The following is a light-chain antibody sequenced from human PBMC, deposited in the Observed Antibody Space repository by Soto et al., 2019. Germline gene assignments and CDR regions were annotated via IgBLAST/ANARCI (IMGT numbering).Light chain of an antibody. J-gene: IGKJ3*01. CDR2: AAS. Sequence: DIPMTQSPSSLSASVGDRVTITCRASQGISKYLAWYQQKPGKVPKLLIYAASTLQSGVPSRFSGSGSGTDFTLTISSMQPDDVVTYYCQKYDTVPFTFGHGTKVDFK. V-gene: IGKV1-27*01. CDR1: QGISKY. CDR3: QKYDTVPFT.